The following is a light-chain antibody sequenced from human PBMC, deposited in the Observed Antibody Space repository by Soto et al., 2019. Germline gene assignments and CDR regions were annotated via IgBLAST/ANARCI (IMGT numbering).Light chain of an antibody. Sequence: DIQMTQSPSSLSSSVWERFTITCRASQSISSYLNWYQQKPGKAPKLLIYDASNLETGVPSRFSGSGSGTDFTFTISSLQPEDIATYYCQQYDNLPLTFGPGTKVDIK. CDR3: QQYDNLPLT. V-gene: IGKV1-33*01. J-gene: IGKJ3*01. CDR2: DAS. CDR1: QSISSY.